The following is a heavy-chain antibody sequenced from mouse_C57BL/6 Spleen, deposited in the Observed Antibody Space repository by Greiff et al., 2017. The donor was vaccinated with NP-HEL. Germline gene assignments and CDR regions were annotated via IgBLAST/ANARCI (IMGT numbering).Heavy chain of an antibody. CDR3: ARRYSNYDWYFDV. J-gene: IGHJ1*03. CDR2: ISGGGGNT. Sequence: EVKLVESGGGLVKPGGSLKLSCAASGFTFSSYTMSWVRQTPEKRLEWVATISGGGGNTYYPDSVKGRFTISRDNAKNTLYLQMSSLRSEDTAVYYCARRYSNYDWYFDVWGTGTTVTVSS. V-gene: IGHV5-9*04. CDR1: GFTFSSYT. D-gene: IGHD2-5*01.